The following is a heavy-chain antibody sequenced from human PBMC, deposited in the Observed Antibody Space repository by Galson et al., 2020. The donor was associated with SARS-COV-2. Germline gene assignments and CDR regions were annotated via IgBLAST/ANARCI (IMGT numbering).Heavy chain of an antibody. CDR2: IYHSGST. CDR1: GGSITSAPYS. D-gene: IGHD6-19*01. CDR3: ARFNRQYAFDI. J-gene: IGHJ3*02. V-gene: IGHV4-30-2*01. Sequence: SETLSLTCTVSGGSITSAPYSWSWVRQPPEKGLEWLGYIYHSGSTQYNPSLQSRVTISVDRSKNQLSLVLNSVTAADTAVYYCARFNRQYAFDIWGQGTTVTVSS.